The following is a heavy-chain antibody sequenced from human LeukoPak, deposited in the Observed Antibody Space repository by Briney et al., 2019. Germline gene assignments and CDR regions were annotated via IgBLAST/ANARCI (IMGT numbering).Heavy chain of an antibody. CDR1: GFTVSSNY. V-gene: IGHV3-66*01. Sequence: GGSLRLSCAASGFTVSSNYMSWVRQAPGKGLEWVSVIYSGGSTYYADSVKGRFTISRDNSKNTLYLQMSSLRAEDTAVYYCARGAPYCGGDCYFDYWGQGTLVTVSS. CDR2: IYSGGST. J-gene: IGHJ4*02. D-gene: IGHD2-21*02. CDR3: ARGAPYCGGDCYFDY.